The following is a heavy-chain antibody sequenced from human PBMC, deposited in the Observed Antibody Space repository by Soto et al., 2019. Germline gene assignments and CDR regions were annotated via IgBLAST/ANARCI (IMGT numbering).Heavy chain of an antibody. J-gene: IGHJ6*02. V-gene: IGHV4-30-4*01. CDR2: NYYSRST. Sequence: SETLSLTCTVSGGSISSGDYYWSWIRQPPGKGLEWIGYNYYSRSTYYNPSLKSRVTISVDTSKNQFSLKLSSVTAADTAVYYCARDTTVTTLPYYYYGMDVWGQGTTVTVSS. CDR3: ARDTTVTTLPYYYYGMDV. CDR1: GGSISSGDYY. D-gene: IGHD4-4*01.